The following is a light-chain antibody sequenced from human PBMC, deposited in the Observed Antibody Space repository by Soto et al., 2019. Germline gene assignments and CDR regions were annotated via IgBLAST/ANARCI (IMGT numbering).Light chain of an antibody. Sequence: QSVLTQPASVSGSRGQSIIISCVGRDTDVGQDKSVSWYQQGPGQAPKLLIFEVTNRPSGVSKRFSGSRSGNTASLTISGLQPDDEGHYFCVSYTDTDTPVFGTGTKVTVL. CDR2: EVT. J-gene: IGLJ1*01. CDR3: VSYTDTDTPV. V-gene: IGLV2-14*01. CDR1: DTDVGQDKS.